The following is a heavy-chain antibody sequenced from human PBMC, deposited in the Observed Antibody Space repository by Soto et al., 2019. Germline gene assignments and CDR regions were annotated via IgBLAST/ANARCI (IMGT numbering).Heavy chain of an antibody. D-gene: IGHD3-9*01. V-gene: IGHV4-39*01. Sequence: SETLSLTCTVSGGSISSSSYYWGWIRQPPGKGLEWIGSIYYSGSTYYNPSLKSRVTISVDTSKNQFSLKLSSVTAADTAVYYCARLATGYSGDYFDYWGRGTLVTVSS. CDR3: ARLATGYSGDYFDY. CDR2: IYYSGST. CDR1: GGSISSSSYY. J-gene: IGHJ4*02.